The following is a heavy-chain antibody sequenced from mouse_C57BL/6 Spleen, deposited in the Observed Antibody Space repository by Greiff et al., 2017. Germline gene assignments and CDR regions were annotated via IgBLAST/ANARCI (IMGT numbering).Heavy chain of an antibody. CDR1: GYTFTDYY. CDR2: INPNNGGT. Sequence: EVQLQQSGPELVKPGASVKISCKASGYTFTDYYMNWVKQSHGKSLEWIGDINPNNGGTSYNQKFKGKATLTVDKSSSTAYMELRSLTSEDSAVYYCARLGGGTGYYFDYWGQGTTLTVSS. CDR3: ARLGGGTGYYFDY. V-gene: IGHV1-26*01. J-gene: IGHJ2*01. D-gene: IGHD4-1*01.